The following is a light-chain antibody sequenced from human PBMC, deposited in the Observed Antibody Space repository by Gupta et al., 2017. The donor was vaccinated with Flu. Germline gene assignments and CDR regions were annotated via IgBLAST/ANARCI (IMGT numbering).Light chain of an antibody. CDR2: GAS. J-gene: IGKJ2*01. CDR1: QSVSSNY. Sequence: ERATLSCRGSQSVSSNYLAWYQQKPGQAPNLLIYGASSRATGIPDRFSGSGSGTDFTLTISRLEPEDFAVYYCQQYGTSPRTFGQGTKLEIK. V-gene: IGKV3-20*01. CDR3: QQYGTSPRT.